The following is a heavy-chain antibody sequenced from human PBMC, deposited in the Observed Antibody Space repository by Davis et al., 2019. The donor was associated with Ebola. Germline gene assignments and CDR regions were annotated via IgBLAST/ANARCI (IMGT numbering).Heavy chain of an antibody. V-gene: IGHV5-10-1*01. D-gene: IGHD6-19*01. CDR3: AKTGYSSGWYSNENDY. CDR2: IDPSDSYT. CDR1: GYSFTSYW. Sequence: KVSCKGSGYSFTSYWISWVRQMPGKGLEWMGRIDPSDSYTNYSPSFQGHVTISADKSISTAYLQWSSLKASDTAMYYCAKTGYSSGWYSNENDYWGQGTLVTVSS. J-gene: IGHJ4*02.